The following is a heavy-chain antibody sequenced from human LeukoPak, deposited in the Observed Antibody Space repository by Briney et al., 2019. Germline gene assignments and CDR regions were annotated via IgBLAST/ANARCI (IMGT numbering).Heavy chain of an antibody. CDR2: IYYSGST. CDR1: GGSISSYY. CDR3: ARHSGNDFWSGYWRYYFDY. J-gene: IGHJ4*02. V-gene: IGHV4-59*08. D-gene: IGHD3-3*01. Sequence: SETLSLTCTVSGGSISSYYWSWIRQPPGKGLEWIGYIYYSGSTNYNPSLKSRVTISVDTSKNQFSLKLSSVTAAGTAVYYCARHSGNDFWSGYWRYYFDYWGQGTLVTVSS.